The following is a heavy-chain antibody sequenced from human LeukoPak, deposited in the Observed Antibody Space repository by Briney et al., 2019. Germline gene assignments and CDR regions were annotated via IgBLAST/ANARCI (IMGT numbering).Heavy chain of an antibody. D-gene: IGHD1-1*01. CDR3: ARDPRTVRI. CDR2: ISSSSSYI. Sequence: PGGSLRLSCAASGFTFSSYSMNWVRQAPGKGLEWVSSISSSSSYIYYADSVKGRFTISGDNAKNLLYLQMDSLRVEDTAIYYCARDPRTVRIWGQGTLVTVSS. J-gene: IGHJ4*02. V-gene: IGHV3-21*01. CDR1: GFTFSSYS.